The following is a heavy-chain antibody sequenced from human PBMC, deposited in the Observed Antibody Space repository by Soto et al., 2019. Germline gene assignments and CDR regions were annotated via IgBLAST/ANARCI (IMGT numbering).Heavy chain of an antibody. Sequence: PGESLKISCKGSGYSLTSYWISWVRQMPGKGLEWMGRIDPSDSYTNYSPSFQGHVTISADKSISTAYLQWSSLKASDTAMYYCARHGGRPTAVTDAMGGYYGMDVWGQGTTVTVSS. V-gene: IGHV5-10-1*01. J-gene: IGHJ6*02. CDR3: ARHGGRPTAVTDAMGGYYGMDV. D-gene: IGHD2-2*01. CDR2: IDPSDSYT. CDR1: GYSLTSYW.